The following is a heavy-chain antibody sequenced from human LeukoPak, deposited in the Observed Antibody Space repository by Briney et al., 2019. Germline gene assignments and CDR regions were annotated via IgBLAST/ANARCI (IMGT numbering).Heavy chain of an antibody. Sequence: GGSLRLSCAASGFTFSRYWMHWVRQAPGKGLVWVSRINTDGSRTTYADSVKGRFTISRDNAKNTVYLQMNSLRAEDTAVYYCAGLYCSGGSCPGWGQGTQVTVSS. V-gene: IGHV3-74*01. CDR3: AGLYCSGGSCPG. D-gene: IGHD2-15*01. J-gene: IGHJ4*02. CDR2: INTDGSRT. CDR1: GFTFSRYW.